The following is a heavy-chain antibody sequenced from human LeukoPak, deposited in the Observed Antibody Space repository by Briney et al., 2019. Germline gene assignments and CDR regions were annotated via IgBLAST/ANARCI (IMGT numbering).Heavy chain of an antibody. CDR1: GYSISSGYY. CDR3: VRIVVVYYFDY. D-gene: IGHD3-22*01. Sequence: SETLSLTCTVSGYSISSGYYWGWIRRPPGKGLEWIGSIYHSGSTYYNPSLKSRVTISVDTSKNQFSLKLSSVAAADTAVYYCVRIVVVYYFDYWGQGTLVTVSS. CDR2: IYHSGST. V-gene: IGHV4-38-2*02. J-gene: IGHJ4*02.